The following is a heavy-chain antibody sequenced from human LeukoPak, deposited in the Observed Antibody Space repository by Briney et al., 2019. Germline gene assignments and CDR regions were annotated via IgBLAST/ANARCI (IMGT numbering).Heavy chain of an antibody. Sequence: SGRSLRLSCAASGFSFSSYAMHWVRQAPGKGLEWVAVISYDGSNKYYADSVKGRFTISRDNSKNTLYLQMNSLRAEDTAVYYCARGVSMAQPHIDYWGQGTLVTGPS. V-gene: IGHV3-30-3*01. CDR2: ISYDGSNK. CDR3: ARGVSMAQPHIDY. D-gene: IGHD2/OR15-2a*01. J-gene: IGHJ4*02. CDR1: GFSFSSYA.